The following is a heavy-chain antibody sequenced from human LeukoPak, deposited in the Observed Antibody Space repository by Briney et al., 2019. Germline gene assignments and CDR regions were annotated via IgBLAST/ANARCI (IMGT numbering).Heavy chain of an antibody. Sequence: GGSLRLSCAASGFTFDDYGMSWVRQAPGKGLEWVSGINWNGGSRGYVDSVKGRFTISRDNAKNSLYLQMNSLRAEDTALYYCAREISGYYYFDYWGQGTLVTVSS. CDR2: INWNGGSR. V-gene: IGHV3-20*04. CDR3: AREISGYYYFDY. D-gene: IGHD3-22*01. J-gene: IGHJ4*02. CDR1: GFTFDDYG.